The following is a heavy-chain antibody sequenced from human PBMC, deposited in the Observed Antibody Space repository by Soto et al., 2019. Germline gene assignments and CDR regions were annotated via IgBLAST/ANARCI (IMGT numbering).Heavy chain of an antibody. CDR1: GGSISRYF. J-gene: IGHJ5*02. CDR3: AHFSDLEWFDP. D-gene: IGHD2-21*01. V-gene: IGHV4-59*01. CDR2: IFYTGST. Sequence: QVQLQESGPGLVRPSETLSLTCTDSGGSISRYFWSWIRQSPGKGLEWIGYIFYTGSTTYNPSLKSRVTISIDTSKNQFSLKLSSLTAADTAVYYCAHFSDLEWFDPWGQGTLVTVSS.